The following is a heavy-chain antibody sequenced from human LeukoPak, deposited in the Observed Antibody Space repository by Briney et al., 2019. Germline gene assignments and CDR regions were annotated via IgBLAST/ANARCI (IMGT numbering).Heavy chain of an antibody. V-gene: IGHV3-23*01. CDR3: AKDGNWARFED. D-gene: IGHD7-27*01. CDR2: ITSRSTT. CDR1: GFIFSHYG. J-gene: IGHJ4*02. Sequence: GSLILSCAASGFIFSHYGMNWVRQAPGKGLEWVSGITSRSTTYYADSVKGRFTISRDNSKNMVWLQINSPTAEDTATYYCAKDGNWARFEDWGRGTLVTVSS.